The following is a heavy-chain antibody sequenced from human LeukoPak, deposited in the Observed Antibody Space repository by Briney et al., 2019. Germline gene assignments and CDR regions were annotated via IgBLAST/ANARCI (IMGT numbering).Heavy chain of an antibody. V-gene: IGHV3-30*18. CDR1: GFTFSSYG. Sequence: GGSLRLSCAASGFTFSSYGMHWVRQAPGKGLEWVAVISYDGSNKYYADSVKGRFTISSDNSKNTLYLQMSSLRAEDTAVYYCAKDVRYSYGYFDYWGQGTLVTVSS. CDR3: AKDVRYSYGYFDY. CDR2: ISYDGSNK. J-gene: IGHJ4*02. D-gene: IGHD5-18*01.